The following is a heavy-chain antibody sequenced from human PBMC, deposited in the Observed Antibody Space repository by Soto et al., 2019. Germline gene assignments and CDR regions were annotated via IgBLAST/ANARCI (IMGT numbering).Heavy chain of an antibody. J-gene: IGHJ4*02. V-gene: IGHV4-59*01. D-gene: IGHD3-22*01. CDR1: GGSISSYY. CDR3: ASFYDSSGYFDY. Sequence: SGTLSLTCTVSGGSISSYYWSWIRQPPGKGLEWIGYIYYSGSTNYNPSLKSRVTISVDTSKNQFSLKLSSVTAADTAVYYCASFYDSSGYFDYWGQGTLVTVSS. CDR2: IYYSGST.